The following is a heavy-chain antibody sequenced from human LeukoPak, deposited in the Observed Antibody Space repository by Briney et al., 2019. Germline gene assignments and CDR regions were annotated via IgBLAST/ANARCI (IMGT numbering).Heavy chain of an antibody. CDR1: EFSVSNNH. CDR2: LYSSGNA. D-gene: IGHD3-16*01. V-gene: IGHV3-66*01. CDR3: ARPYYYDSGASYSGF. J-gene: IGHJ4*02. Sequence: GGSLRLSCVASEFSVSNNHMSWVRQSPGKGLEWVAVLYSSGNAYYAASVKGRFSFSRDNSRNTLFLRMNNLRVEDTAVYYCARPYYYDSGASYSGFWGRGTLVTVSS.